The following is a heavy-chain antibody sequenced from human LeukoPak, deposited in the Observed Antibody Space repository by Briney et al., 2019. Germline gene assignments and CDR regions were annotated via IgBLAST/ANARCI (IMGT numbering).Heavy chain of an antibody. Sequence: GGSLRLSCAASGFTFSSYSMNWVRQAPGKGLEWVSSISSSSSYIYYADSVKGRFTISRDNTKNSLYLQMNSLRAEDTAVYYCARDDIVVVPAAASAEYFQHWGQGTLVTVSS. CDR2: ISSSSSYI. D-gene: IGHD2-2*01. J-gene: IGHJ1*01. CDR1: GFTFSSYS. V-gene: IGHV3-21*01. CDR3: ARDDIVVVPAAASAEYFQH.